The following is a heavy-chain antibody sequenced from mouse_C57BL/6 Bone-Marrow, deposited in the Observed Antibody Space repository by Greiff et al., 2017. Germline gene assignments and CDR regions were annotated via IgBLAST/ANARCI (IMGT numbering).Heavy chain of an antibody. CDR3: TGGRAWFAY. CDR2: IDPENGDT. CDR1: GFNIKDDY. Sequence: EVQLVESGAELVRPGASVKLSCTASGFNIKDDYMHWVKQRPEQGLEWIGWIDPENGDTEYASKFQGKATITADTSSNTAYLQLSSLPSEDTAVYYCTGGRAWFAYWGRGTLVTVSA. D-gene: IGHD1-1*02. V-gene: IGHV14-4*01. J-gene: IGHJ3*01.